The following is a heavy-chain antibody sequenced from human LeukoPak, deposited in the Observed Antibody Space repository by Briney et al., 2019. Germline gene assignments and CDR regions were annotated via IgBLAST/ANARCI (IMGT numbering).Heavy chain of an antibody. CDR1: GGSISSGGYY. CDR2: IYHSGST. D-gene: IGHD1-26*01. V-gene: IGHV4-30-2*01. J-gene: IGHJ3*02. Sequence: SETLSLTCTVSGGSISSGGYYWSWIRQPPGKGLEWIGYIYHSGSTYYNPSLKSRVTISVDRSKNQFSPKLSSVTAADTAVYYCARENSGSDGAFDIWGQGTMVTVSS. CDR3: ARENSGSDGAFDI.